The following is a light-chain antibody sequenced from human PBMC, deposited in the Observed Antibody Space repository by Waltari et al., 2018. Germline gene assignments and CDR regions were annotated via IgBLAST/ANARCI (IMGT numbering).Light chain of an antibody. Sequence: QSVLTQPPSASGTPGQRVTMSCSGGGSNIANNYVMWYQQLTGTAPRLLGFRDDGRHSGGPDRFSGSKSGTSASLAISGLRSEDEADYYCTVWDNSVSAWVFGGGTKLTVL. CDR1: GSNIANNY. J-gene: IGLJ3*02. CDR3: TVWDNSVSAWV. V-gene: IGLV1-47*01. CDR2: RDD.